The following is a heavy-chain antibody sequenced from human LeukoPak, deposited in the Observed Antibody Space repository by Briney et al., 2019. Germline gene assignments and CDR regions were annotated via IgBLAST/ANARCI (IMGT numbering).Heavy chain of an antibody. Sequence: SEALSLTCAVSGYSISSGYYWGWIRQPPGKRLEWTGSIYHSGSTYYNPSLKSRVTISVDTSKNQFSLKLSSVTAADTAVYYCARDLTMIVVVMGYFDYWGQGTLVTVHS. D-gene: IGHD3-22*01. J-gene: IGHJ4*02. V-gene: IGHV4-38-2*02. CDR2: IYHSGST. CDR1: GYSISSGYY. CDR3: ARDLTMIVVVMGYFDY.